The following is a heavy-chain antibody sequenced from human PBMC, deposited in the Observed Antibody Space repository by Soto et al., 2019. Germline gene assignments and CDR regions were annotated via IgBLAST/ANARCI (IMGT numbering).Heavy chain of an antibody. Sequence: GWSLRLSCAASGFTFSSYSMNWVRQAPGKGLEWVSSISSSSSYIYYADSVKGRFTISRDNAKNSLYLQMNSLRAEDTAVYYCARDTVDESDMVTAFDYWGQGTLVTVSS. D-gene: IGHD5-18*01. CDR3: ARDTVDESDMVTAFDY. J-gene: IGHJ4*02. CDR2: ISSSSSYI. CDR1: GFTFSSYS. V-gene: IGHV3-21*01.